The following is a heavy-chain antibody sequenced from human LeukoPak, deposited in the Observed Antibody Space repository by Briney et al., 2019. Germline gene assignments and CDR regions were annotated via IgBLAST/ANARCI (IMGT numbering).Heavy chain of an antibody. CDR2: MNPNSVNT. J-gene: IGHJ4*02. V-gene: IGHV1-8*01. D-gene: IGHD3-22*01. CDR3: TRGLSDPDGYYDSSGYPY. CDR1: GYTFTSYD. Sequence: ASVKVSCKASGYTFTSYDINWVRQATGQGLEWMGWMNPNSVNTGYAQKLQGIVTMTRNPSISTAYMELSSLRSEDTAVYYCTRGLSDPDGYYDSSGYPYWGQGTLVTVSS.